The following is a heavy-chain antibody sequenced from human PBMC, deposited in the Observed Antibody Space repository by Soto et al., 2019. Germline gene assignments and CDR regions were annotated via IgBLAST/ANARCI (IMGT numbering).Heavy chain of an antibody. CDR2: IYYSGST. CDR1: GGSITISSYS. J-gene: IGHJ3*02. CDR3: ASVFSYYDSSGYPI. V-gene: IGHV4-39*01. Sequence: SETLSLTCFGSGGSITISSYSWSWIRQPPGKGLEWIGSIYYSGSTYYNPSLKSRVTIAVDTSKNQLSLKLSSVSAADTAVYYCASVFSYYDSSGYPIWGQGTMVTVSS. D-gene: IGHD3-22*01.